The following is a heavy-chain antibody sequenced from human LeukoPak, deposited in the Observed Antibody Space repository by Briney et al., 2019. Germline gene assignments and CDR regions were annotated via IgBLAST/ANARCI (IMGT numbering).Heavy chain of an antibody. D-gene: IGHD6-19*01. V-gene: IGHV3-48*03. CDR3: ARDKGSGWSYYYGMDV. CDR1: GLTFSSYE. CDR2: ISSSGSTI. J-gene: IGHJ6*02. Sequence: GGSLRLSCAASGLTFSSYEMNWVRQAPGKGLEWVSCISSSGSTIYYADSVKGRFTISRDNAKNSLYLQMNSLRAEDAAVYYCARDKGSGWSYYYGMDVWGQGTTVTVSS.